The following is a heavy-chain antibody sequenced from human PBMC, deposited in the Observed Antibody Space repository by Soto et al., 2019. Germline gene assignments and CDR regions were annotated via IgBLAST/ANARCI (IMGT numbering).Heavy chain of an antibody. Sequence: LSLTCTVSVSSINSSGYYWGWIRQPPGKGLEWIGSMFYGVSTYYNPSLKSRVTVSVDTSKNQFSLNLRSVTAADTAVYYCARLPSRHLVDYWGQGTLVTVSS. V-gene: IGHV4-39*01. D-gene: IGHD3-3*02. CDR2: MFYGVST. CDR1: VSSINSSGYY. CDR3: ARLPSRHLVDY. J-gene: IGHJ4*02.